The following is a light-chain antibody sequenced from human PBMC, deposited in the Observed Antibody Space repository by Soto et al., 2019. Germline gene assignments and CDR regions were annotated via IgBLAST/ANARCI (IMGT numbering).Light chain of an antibody. Sequence: EIVLTQSPGTLSLSPGERATLSCRASQSVSSGYLAWFQQKPGQAPRLLIYGASSRDAGIPDRFSGSGSGTDFTLTISRLEPEDFAVYYCQQYGISPGTFGQGTKVEIK. CDR1: QSVSSGY. J-gene: IGKJ1*01. V-gene: IGKV3-20*01. CDR2: GAS. CDR3: QQYGISPGT.